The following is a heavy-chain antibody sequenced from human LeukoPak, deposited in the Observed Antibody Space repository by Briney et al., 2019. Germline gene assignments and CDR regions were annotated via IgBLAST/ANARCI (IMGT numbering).Heavy chain of an antibody. V-gene: IGHV3-48*01. CDR3: ARDVGAGVAMGGPFDY. J-gene: IGHJ4*02. CDR1: GFTFNSYS. D-gene: IGHD2-2*01. CDR2: ISSSSGTI. Sequence: PGGSLRLSCAASGFTFNSYSMNWVRQAPGKGLEWISYISSSSGTIYYADSVKGRFTISRDNAKNSLYLQMNSLRADDTAVYYCARDVGAGVAMGGPFDYWGQGTLVTVSS.